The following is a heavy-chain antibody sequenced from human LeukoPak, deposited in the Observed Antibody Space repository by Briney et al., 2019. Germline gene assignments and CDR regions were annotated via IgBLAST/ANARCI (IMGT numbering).Heavy chain of an antibody. CDR2: ISGSGGTT. CDR1: GFTFSSYV. Sequence: GGSLRLSCAASGFTFSSYVMSWVRQAPGKGLEWVSGISGSGGTTFYADSVKGRFTISRDNAKNSLYLQMSSLRDEDTAVYYCARDRGYGDYVGAFDIWGQGTMVTVSS. V-gene: IGHV3-23*01. CDR3: ARDRGYGDYVGAFDI. J-gene: IGHJ3*02. D-gene: IGHD4-17*01.